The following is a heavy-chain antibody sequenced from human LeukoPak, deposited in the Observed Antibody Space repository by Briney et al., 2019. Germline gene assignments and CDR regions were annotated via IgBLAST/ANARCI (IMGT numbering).Heavy chain of an antibody. CDR2: IYYSGGT. D-gene: IGHD4-17*01. J-gene: IGHJ4*02. CDR3: VRGLGGDNVDF. Sequence: PSETLSLTCTVSGGSISSGGYYWSWIRQHPGTGLEWIGYIYYSGGTYYNPSLRSRVRISEDTFKNQFSLKLTSVTAADTAMYYCVRGLGGDNVDFWGQGTLVTVSS. CDR1: GGSISSGGYY. V-gene: IGHV4-31*03.